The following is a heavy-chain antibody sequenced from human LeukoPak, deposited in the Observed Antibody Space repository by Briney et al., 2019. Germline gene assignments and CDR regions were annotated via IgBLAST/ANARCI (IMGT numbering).Heavy chain of an antibody. CDR2: IWYDGSNK. J-gene: IGHJ6*02. CDR1: GFTFSSYA. D-gene: IGHD3-22*01. V-gene: IGHV3-33*08. Sequence: PGRSLRLSCAASGFTFSSYAMHWVRQAPGKGLEWVAVIWYDGSNKYYADSVKGRFTISRDNSKNTLYLQMNSLRAEDTAVYYCARDYYDSSGIPYYYYGMDVWGQGTTVTVSS. CDR3: ARDYYDSSGIPYYYYGMDV.